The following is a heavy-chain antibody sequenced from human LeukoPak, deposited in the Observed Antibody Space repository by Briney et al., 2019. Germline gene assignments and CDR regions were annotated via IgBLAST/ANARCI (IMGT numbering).Heavy chain of an antibody. CDR1: GLSFSSYW. J-gene: IGHJ4*02. CDR3: ATGMLNGYEH. V-gene: IGHV3-74*01. CDR2: IKSDERTT. D-gene: IGHD5-12*01. Sequence: GGSLRLSCAASGLSFSSYWMHWVRQVPGKGLVWVSFIKSDERTTAYADSVKGRFSISRDNAKSTLDLQMNNLRAEDTALYFCATGMLNGYEHWGLGTLVTVSS.